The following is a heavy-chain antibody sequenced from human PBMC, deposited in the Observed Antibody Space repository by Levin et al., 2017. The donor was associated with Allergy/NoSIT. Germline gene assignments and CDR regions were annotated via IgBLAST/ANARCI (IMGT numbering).Heavy chain of an antibody. Sequence: PGGSLRLSCAASGFTFSRYGIHWVRQAPGKGLEWVAVILYDVGSEYYADSVKGRFTISRVNSKNTVYLQMNSLRPEDTGVYYCAKVDGITTVTVDHWGQGTLVTVSS. J-gene: IGHJ4*02. CDR3: AKVDGITTVTVDH. D-gene: IGHD4-17*01. V-gene: IGHV3-30*18. CDR1: GFTFSRYG. CDR2: ILYDVGSE.